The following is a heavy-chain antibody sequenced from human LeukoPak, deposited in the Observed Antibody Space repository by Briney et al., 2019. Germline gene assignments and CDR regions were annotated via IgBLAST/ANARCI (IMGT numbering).Heavy chain of an antibody. J-gene: IGHJ4*02. CDR2: IYYGGST. D-gene: IGHD3-10*01. Sequence: SETLSLTCTVSGASVSSGGYYWSWLRQPPGKGLEWIGYIYYGGSTNYNPSLKSRVTISVDTSKNQFSLKVSSVTAADTAVYYCARRGGSGRSFDYWGQGTLVTVSS. CDR3: ARRGGSGRSFDY. V-gene: IGHV4-61*08. CDR1: GASVSSGGYY.